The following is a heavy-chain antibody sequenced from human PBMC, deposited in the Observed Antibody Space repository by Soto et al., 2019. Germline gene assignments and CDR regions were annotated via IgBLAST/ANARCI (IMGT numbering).Heavy chain of an antibody. D-gene: IGHD3-3*01. CDR2: IKSKTVGGTT. CDR3: TTLATTYYDFWSGYNYYYYYYYMDV. CDR1: GFTFSNAW. Sequence: GGSLRLSCAASGFTFSNAWVSWVRQAPGKGLEWVGRIKSKTVGGTTDYAAPVKGRSTISRDDSKNTLYLQMNSLKTEDTAVYYCTTLATTYYDFWSGYNYYYYYYYMDVWGKGPTVTVSS. V-gene: IGHV3-15*01. J-gene: IGHJ6*03.